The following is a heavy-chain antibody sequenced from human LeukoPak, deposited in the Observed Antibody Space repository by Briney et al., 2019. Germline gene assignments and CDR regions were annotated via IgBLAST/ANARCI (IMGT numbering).Heavy chain of an antibody. V-gene: IGHV1-69*04. CDR2: IIPILGIA. CDR1: GGTFSSYA. Sequence: GASVKVSCKASGGTFSSYAISWVRQAPGQGLEWMGRIIPILGIANYAQKFQGRVTITADKSTSTAYMELSSLRSEDTAVYYCARAETTVTTPFDYWGQGTLVTVSS. CDR3: ARAETTVTTPFDY. J-gene: IGHJ4*02. D-gene: IGHD4-17*01.